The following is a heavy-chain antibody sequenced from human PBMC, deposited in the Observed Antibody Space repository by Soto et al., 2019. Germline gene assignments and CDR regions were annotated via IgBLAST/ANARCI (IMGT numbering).Heavy chain of an antibody. V-gene: IGHV4-30-4*01. CDR1: CGSISSDDHY. CDR2: IYYTGST. CDR3: ARDRSNSPDFFDF. D-gene: IGHD6-6*01. J-gene: IGHJ4*02. Sequence: SETLSLTCTVSCGSISSDDHYWTWIRQPPGKGLEWIGYIYYTGSTNYNPSLKSRVTIPMDTSKNQFSLKVNSVTAADTAVYHCARDRSNSPDFFDFWGQGTLVTVSS.